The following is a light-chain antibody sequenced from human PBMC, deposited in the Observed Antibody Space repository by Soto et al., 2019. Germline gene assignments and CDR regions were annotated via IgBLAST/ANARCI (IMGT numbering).Light chain of an antibody. Sequence: QSVLTQPPSVSAAPGQKVTISCSGSSSNIGNNYVSWYQQLPGTAPKLLIYDNNKRPSGIPDRLSGSKSGTSATLGITGLQTGDEADYYGGTWDNSLSAVVFGGGTQLTVL. CDR1: SSNIGNNY. V-gene: IGLV1-51*01. CDR3: GTWDNSLSAVV. J-gene: IGLJ2*01. CDR2: DNN.